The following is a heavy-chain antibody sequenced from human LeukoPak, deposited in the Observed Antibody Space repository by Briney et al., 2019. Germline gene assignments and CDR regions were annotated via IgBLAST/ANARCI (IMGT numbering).Heavy chain of an antibody. Sequence: GGSLRLSCAASGVTFSSDSMNWVRQAPGEGLEWVSSISGSSSYIYYADSVKGRFTISRDNAKNSLYLQMNSLRAEDTAVYYCGYYYDSSGYSLGWGQGTLVTVSS. V-gene: IGHV3-21*01. CDR3: GYYYDSSGYSLG. D-gene: IGHD3-22*01. CDR1: GVTFSSDS. J-gene: IGHJ4*02. CDR2: ISGSSSYI.